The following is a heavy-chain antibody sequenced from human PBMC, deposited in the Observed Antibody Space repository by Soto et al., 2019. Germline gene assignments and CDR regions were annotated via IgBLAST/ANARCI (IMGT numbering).Heavy chain of an antibody. D-gene: IGHD2-15*01. CDR2: ISYDGSNK. Sequence: QVQLVESGGGVVQPGRSLRLSCAASGFTFSSYAMHWVRQAPGKGLEWVAVISYDGSNKYYADSVKGRFTISRDNSKNTLYLQMNSLRAEDTAVYYCARDRVVVVVAATLYYYGMDVW. CDR1: GFTFSSYA. J-gene: IGHJ6*01. CDR3: ARDRVVVVVAATLYYYGMDV. V-gene: IGHV3-30-3*01.